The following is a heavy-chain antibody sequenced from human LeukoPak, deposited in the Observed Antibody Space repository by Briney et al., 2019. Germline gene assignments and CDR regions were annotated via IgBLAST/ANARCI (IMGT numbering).Heavy chain of an antibody. CDR1: GGSITSSSYY. CDR3: ARQISDYYYYYIDV. J-gene: IGHJ6*03. CDR2: IYYGGTT. V-gene: IGHV4-39*01. Sequence: SQTLSLTCTVSGGSITSSSYYWGWIRQPPGKGLEWIGNIYYGGTTYYNSSLKSRVTISEDTSKNRFSLMLSSVTAADTAVYYCARQISDYYYYYIDVWGKGTTVIVSS.